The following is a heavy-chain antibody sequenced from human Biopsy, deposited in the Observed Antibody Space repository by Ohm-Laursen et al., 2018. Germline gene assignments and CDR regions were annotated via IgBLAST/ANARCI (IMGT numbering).Heavy chain of an antibody. CDR1: GFIFSNYW. D-gene: IGHD3-10*01. J-gene: IGHJ6*02. V-gene: IGHV3-7*03. CDR2: MNEDETIK. Sequence: SLRLSCAASGFIFSNYWMSWVRQAPGKGLEWVTNMNEDETIKNYVDSVKGRFTISRDNAKNSLYLQLNSLRAEDPAVYYCARPPWGHVYGCYNCMDVWGQGTTVIVSS. CDR3: ARPPWGHVYGCYNCMDV.